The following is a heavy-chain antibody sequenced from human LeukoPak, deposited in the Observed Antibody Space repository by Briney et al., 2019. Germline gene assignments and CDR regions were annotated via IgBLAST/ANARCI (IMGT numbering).Heavy chain of an antibody. J-gene: IGHJ4*02. Sequence: GGSLRLSCAASGFTFSSYAMSWVRQAPGKGLEWVSAISGSGGSTYYADSVKGRFTISRDNAKNSLYLQMNSLRAEDTAVYYCARDLVVPAAMGGFDYWGQGTLVTVSS. CDR2: ISGSGGST. CDR1: GFTFSSYA. D-gene: IGHD2-2*01. CDR3: ARDLVVPAAMGGFDY. V-gene: IGHV3-23*01.